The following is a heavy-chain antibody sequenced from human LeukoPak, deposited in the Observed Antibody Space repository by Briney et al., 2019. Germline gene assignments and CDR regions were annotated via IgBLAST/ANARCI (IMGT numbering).Heavy chain of an antibody. D-gene: IGHD5-24*01. CDR1: GFIFSSYT. CDR3: ARSADMGLQLTWLKY. J-gene: IGHJ4*02. Sequence: GGSLRLSCAASGFIFSSYTMNWVRQAPGKGLEWVSSISSSSSYIYYADSVKGRFTISRDDAKSSLYLQMNSLRVEDTAVYYCARSADMGLQLTWLKYWGQGILVTVSS. V-gene: IGHV3-21*01. CDR2: ISSSSSYI.